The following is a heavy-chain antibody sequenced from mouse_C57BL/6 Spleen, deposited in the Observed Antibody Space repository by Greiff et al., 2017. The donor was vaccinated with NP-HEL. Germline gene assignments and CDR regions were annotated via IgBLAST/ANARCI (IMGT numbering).Heavy chain of an antibody. Sequence: QVQLQQPGAELVKPGASVQLSCKASGYTFTSYWMHWVKQRPGQGLEWIGMIHPNSGSTNYNEKFKSKATLTVDKSSSTAYMQLSSLTSEDSAVYYCARWGYYDYDFDYWGQGTTLTVSS. CDR3: ARWGYYDYDFDY. J-gene: IGHJ2*01. V-gene: IGHV1-64*01. D-gene: IGHD2-4*01. CDR2: IHPNSGST. CDR1: GYTFTSYW.